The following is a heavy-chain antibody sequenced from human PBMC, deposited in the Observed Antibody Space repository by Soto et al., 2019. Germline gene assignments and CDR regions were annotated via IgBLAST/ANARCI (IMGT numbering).Heavy chain of an antibody. J-gene: IGHJ5*02. CDR1: GGSISSSSYY. Sequence: SETLSLTCTVSGGSISSSSYYWGWIRQPPGKGLEWIGSIYYSGSTYYNPSLKSRVTISVDTSKNQFSLKLSSVTAADTAVYYCARRDYGSGSYNWFDPWGQGTLVTVSS. D-gene: IGHD3-10*01. CDR2: IYYSGST. CDR3: ARRDYGSGSYNWFDP. V-gene: IGHV4-39*01.